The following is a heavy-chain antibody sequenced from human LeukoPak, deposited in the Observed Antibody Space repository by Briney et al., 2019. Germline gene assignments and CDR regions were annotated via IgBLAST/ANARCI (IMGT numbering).Heavy chain of an antibody. V-gene: IGHV3-74*01. CDR3: ASLPSDIAVAGTNDY. Sequence: GGSLRLSCAASGFTFSSYWMHWVRQAPGKGLVWVSRINSDGSSTSYADSVKGRFTISRDNAKNTLYLQMNSLRAEDTAVYYCASLPSDIAVAGTNDYWGQGTLVTVSS. D-gene: IGHD6-19*01. J-gene: IGHJ4*02. CDR2: INSDGSST. CDR1: GFTFSSYW.